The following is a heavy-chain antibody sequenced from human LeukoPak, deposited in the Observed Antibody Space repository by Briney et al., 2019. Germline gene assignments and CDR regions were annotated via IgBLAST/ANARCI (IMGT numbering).Heavy chain of an antibody. D-gene: IGHD2-15*01. CDR2: ISWNSGSI. J-gene: IGHJ4*02. CDR3: AKDLSGPAD. V-gene: IGHV3-9*03. CDR1: GFTFDDYA. Sequence: GRSLRLSCAASGFTFDDYAMHWVRQAPGKGLEWVSGISWNSGSIGYADSVKGRFTISRDNAKNSLYLQMNSLRAEGMALYYCAKDLSGPADWGQGTLVTVSS.